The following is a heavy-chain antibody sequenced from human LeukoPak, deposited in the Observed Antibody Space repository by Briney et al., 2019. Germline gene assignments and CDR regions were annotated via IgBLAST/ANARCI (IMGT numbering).Heavy chain of an antibody. CDR1: GASISSDY. D-gene: IGHD1-1*01. CDR2: VYPTGST. CDR3: ARLGGTNWYNWFDP. J-gene: IGHJ5*02. V-gene: IGHV4-4*07. Sequence: TSETLSLTCTVSGASISSDYWSWIRQPAGKGLEWIGRVYPTGSTNFSPSLKNRVTMSIDTSKNQFSLNLSSVTAADTAVYYCARLGGTNWYNWFDPWGQGTLVTVSS.